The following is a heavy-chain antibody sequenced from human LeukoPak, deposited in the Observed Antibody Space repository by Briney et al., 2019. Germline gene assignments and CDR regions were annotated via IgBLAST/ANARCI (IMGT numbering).Heavy chain of an antibody. Sequence: LSLTCTVSGGSINNYYWSWVRQPPGKGLEWVGFIRSKAYGGTTEYAASVKGRFTISRDDSKSIAYLQMNSLKTEDTAVYYCTSSLSGSYYYFDYWGQGTLVTVSS. CDR3: TSSLSGSYYYFDY. V-gene: IGHV3-49*04. D-gene: IGHD1-26*01. J-gene: IGHJ4*02. CDR1: GGSINNYY. CDR2: IRSKAYGGTT.